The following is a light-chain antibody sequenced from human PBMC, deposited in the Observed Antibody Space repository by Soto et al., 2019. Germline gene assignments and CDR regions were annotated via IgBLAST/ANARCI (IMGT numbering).Light chain of an antibody. V-gene: IGKV2-28*01. CDR3: TQALQSTPT. Sequence: DIGMTQSPLSLPSPPGEPASICFXSSQPLLGSKGHNLLDLYLQXPGXSPQXXXYLXSNRASGVPDRLSGSGSGTDFTLKISRVEAEYVGVYYCTQALQSTPTFGQGTKVDIK. CDR1: QPLLGSKGHNL. J-gene: IGKJ1*01. CDR2: LXS.